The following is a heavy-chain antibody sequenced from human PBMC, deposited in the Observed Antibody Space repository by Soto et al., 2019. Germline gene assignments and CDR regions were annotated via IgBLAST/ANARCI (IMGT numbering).Heavy chain of an antibody. D-gene: IGHD1-26*01. V-gene: IGHV3-23*01. CDR2: ISASGGLK. CDR3: AREVGAPSGWLDP. Sequence: PGGSLRLSCAASGFTFTNYAMTWVRQTPGKGLEWVSGISASGGLKYYADSVRGRFTVSRDNSKNILYLQKDNLRDEDTALYYCAREVGAPSGWLDPWGQGTQVTV. CDR1: GFTFTNYA. J-gene: IGHJ5*02.